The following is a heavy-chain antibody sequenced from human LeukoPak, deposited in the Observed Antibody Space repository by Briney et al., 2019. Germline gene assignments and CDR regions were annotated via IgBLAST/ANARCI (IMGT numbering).Heavy chain of an antibody. D-gene: IGHD6-13*01. CDR1: GYTFTGYY. V-gene: IGHV1-2*02. CDR3: AIDIAAAGIGVIPTNWFDP. CDR2: INPNSGGT. Sequence: RAASVKVSCKASGYTFTGYYMHWVRQAPGQGLEWMGWINPNSGGTNYAQKFQGRVTMTRDTSISTAYMELSRLRSDDTAVYYCAIDIAAAGIGVIPTNWFDPWGQGTLVTVSS. J-gene: IGHJ5*02.